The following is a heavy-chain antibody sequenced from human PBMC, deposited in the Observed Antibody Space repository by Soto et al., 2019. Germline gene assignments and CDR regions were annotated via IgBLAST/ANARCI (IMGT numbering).Heavy chain of an antibody. V-gene: IGHV4-31*03. D-gene: IGHD3-10*01. CDR2: IYYSGST. J-gene: IGHJ6*02. CDR3: ARVITFGESTGQDYYYYGTDV. CDR1: GGSISSGGYY. Sequence: QVQLQESGPGLVKPSQTLSLTCTVSGGSISSGGYYWSWIRQHPGMGLEWIGYIYYSGSTYYNPSLKSRVTISVDTSKNQFSLKLSSVTAADTAVYYCARVITFGESTGQDYYYYGTDVWGQGTTVTVSS.